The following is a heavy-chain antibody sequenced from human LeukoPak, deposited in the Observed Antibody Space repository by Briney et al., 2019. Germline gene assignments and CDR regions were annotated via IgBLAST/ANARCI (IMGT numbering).Heavy chain of an antibody. V-gene: IGHV4-39*01. D-gene: IGHD6-19*01. CDR3: ARHSSGWSERFDY. CDR1: GGSISSSSYY. CDR2: IYYSGST. J-gene: IGHJ4*02. Sequence: PSETLSPTCTVSGGSISSSSYYWGWIRRPPGKGLEWIGSIYYSGSTYYNPSLKSRVTISVDTSKNQFSLKLSSVTAADTAVYYCARHSSGWSERFDYWGQGTLVTVSS.